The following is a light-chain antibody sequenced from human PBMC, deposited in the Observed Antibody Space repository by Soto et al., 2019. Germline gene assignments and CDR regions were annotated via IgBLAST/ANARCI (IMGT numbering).Light chain of an antibody. J-gene: IGKJ4*01. CDR1: QSVYGN. CDR2: GAS. CDR3: QQYNRWPLT. V-gene: IGKV3-15*01. Sequence: EIMMTQSPATLSVSPGEGATLSCRASQSVYGNLAWYHQKPGRSPRLLIYGASTRATGIPARFSGSGSGTEFTLTISSLQSEDFAVYYCQQYNRWPLTFGGGTKVEIK.